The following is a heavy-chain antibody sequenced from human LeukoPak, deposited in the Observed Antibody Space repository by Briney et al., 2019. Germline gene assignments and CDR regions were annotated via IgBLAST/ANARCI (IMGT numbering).Heavy chain of an antibody. CDR2: ISYDGSNK. Sequence: SGGSLRLSCAASRFTFNTFAMHWVRQAPGKGLEWVAVISYDGSNKKYGDSVKGRFTISRDNSKNTLYLQMNSLRTEDTAVYYCARGLFTGGAYFGFWGQGTLVTVSS. CDR3: ARGLFTGGAYFGF. V-gene: IGHV3-30-3*01. J-gene: IGHJ4*02. CDR1: RFTFNTFA. D-gene: IGHD3-16*01.